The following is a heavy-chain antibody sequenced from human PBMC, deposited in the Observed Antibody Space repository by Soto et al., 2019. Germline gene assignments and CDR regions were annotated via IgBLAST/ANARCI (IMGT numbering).Heavy chain of an antibody. J-gene: IGHJ4*02. CDR3: ARGLPDGSGQYCDY. CDR2: ISSSSSYI. D-gene: IGHD3-10*01. Sequence: EVQLVESGGGLVKPGGSLRLSCAASGFTFSSYSMNWVRQAPGKGLEWVSSISSSSSYIYYGDSVKGRITISRDNAKNSLYLQMNSLRAEDTAVYYCARGLPDGSGQYCDYWGQGTLVTVSS. V-gene: IGHV3-21*01. CDR1: GFTFSSYS.